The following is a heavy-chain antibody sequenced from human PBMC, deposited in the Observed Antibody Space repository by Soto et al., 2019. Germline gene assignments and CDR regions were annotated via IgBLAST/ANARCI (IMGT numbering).Heavy chain of an antibody. CDR2: IYYSGST. D-gene: IGHD6-19*01. Sequence: LSLTCTVSGGSISSSSYYWGWIRQPPGKGLEWIGSIYYSGSTYYNPSLKSRVTISADTSTNQFSLKLSSVTAADTAVSYCARRAVAGLRGASYYYYGMDVWGRGTTVTVSS. V-gene: IGHV4-39*01. CDR3: ARRAVAGLRGASYYYYGMDV. CDR1: GGSISSSSYY. J-gene: IGHJ6*02.